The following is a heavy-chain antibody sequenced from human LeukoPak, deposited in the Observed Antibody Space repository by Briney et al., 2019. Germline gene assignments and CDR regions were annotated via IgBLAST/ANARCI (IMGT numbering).Heavy chain of an antibody. CDR2: INPNSGNT. V-gene: IGHV1-8*01. J-gene: IGHJ4*02. CDR1: GYTFTSYD. CDR3: ARVDSSGYSFDY. D-gene: IGHD3-22*01. Sequence: ASVKVSCKASGYTFTSYDINWVRQATGQGLEWMGWINPNSGNTGYAQKFQGRLTMTRNTSITTAYMELSSLRSEDTAVYYCARVDSSGYSFDYWGQGTLVTVSS.